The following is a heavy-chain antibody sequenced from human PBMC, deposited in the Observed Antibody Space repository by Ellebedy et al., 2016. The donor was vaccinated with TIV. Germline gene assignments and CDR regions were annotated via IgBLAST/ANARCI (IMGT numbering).Heavy chain of an antibody. CDR1: GGSMTTNDFY. Sequence: MPGGSLRLSCTVSGGSMTTNDFYWAWIRQPQGKGLEYIGSVYYSGSPYYNPSFKSRVTLSADTSKNQFSLNLRTVTAADTAVYYCARTDPWQPIDDWGQGILVSVSS. V-gene: IGHV4-39*01. D-gene: IGHD2-21*02. CDR2: VYYSGSP. CDR3: ARTDPWQPIDD. J-gene: IGHJ4*02.